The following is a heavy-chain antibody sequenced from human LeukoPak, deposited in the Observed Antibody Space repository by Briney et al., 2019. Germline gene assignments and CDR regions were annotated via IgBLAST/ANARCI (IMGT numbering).Heavy chain of an antibody. V-gene: IGHV1-46*01. CDR1: GYTFTSYY. Sequence: ASLKVSCKASGYTFTSYYMHWVRQAPGQGLEWMGIINPSGGSTSYAQKFQGRVTMTRDMSTSTVYMELSSLRSEDTAVYYCARFNQRRSKDYWGQGTLVTVSS. CDR3: ARFNQRRSKDY. D-gene: IGHD4-11*01. J-gene: IGHJ4*02. CDR2: INPSGGST.